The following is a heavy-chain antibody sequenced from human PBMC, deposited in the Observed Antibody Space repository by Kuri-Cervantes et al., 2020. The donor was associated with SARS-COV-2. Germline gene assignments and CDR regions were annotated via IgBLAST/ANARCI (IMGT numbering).Heavy chain of an antibody. D-gene: IGHD3-16*02. V-gene: IGHV4-39*07. Sequence: SETLSLTCTVSGGSISSSSYYWGWIRQPPGKGLEWIGSIYYSGSTYYNPSLKSRVTISVDTSKNQLSLKLSSVTAADTAVYYCARAGVWGSYRYSRFDYWGQGTLVTVSS. CDR2: IYYSGST. J-gene: IGHJ4*02. CDR3: ARAGVWGSYRYSRFDY. CDR1: GGSISSSSYY.